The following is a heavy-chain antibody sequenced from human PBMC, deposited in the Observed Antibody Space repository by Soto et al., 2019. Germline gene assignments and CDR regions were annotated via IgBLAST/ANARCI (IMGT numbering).Heavy chain of an antibody. D-gene: IGHD3-10*01. CDR3: AKGGPGASSGLFES. V-gene: IGHV3-53*01. CDR2: IYSDGTT. CDR1: GFIVTSNY. Sequence: PGGSLRLSCAASGFIVTSNYMSWVRQAPGKGLEWVSVIYSDGTTNYAESVKGRFTISRDKSKNTVFLQMSSLRAEDTAVYYCAKGGPGASSGLFESWGQGTLVTVS. J-gene: IGHJ4*02.